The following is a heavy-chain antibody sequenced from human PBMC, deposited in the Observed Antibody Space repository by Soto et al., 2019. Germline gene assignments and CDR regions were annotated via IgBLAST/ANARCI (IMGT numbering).Heavy chain of an antibody. D-gene: IGHD3-16*01. J-gene: IGHJ3*02. CDR2: MNPNSGNT. V-gene: IGHV1-8*01. Sequence: ASVKVSCKASGYTFTSYDINWVRQATGQGLEWMGWMNPNSGNTGYAQKFQGRVTMTRNTSISTAYMELSSLRSEDTAVYYCARCRNYADAFDIWGRGTMGSVSS. CDR3: ARCRNYADAFDI. CDR1: GYTFTSYD.